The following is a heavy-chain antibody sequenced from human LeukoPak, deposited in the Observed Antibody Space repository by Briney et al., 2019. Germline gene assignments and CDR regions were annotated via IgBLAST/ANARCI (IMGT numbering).Heavy chain of an antibody. Sequence: SVKVSCKTSGGTFSNFVISWVRQAPGQGLEWMGGIIPLFGTTNYARMFQGRVTITADESTATAYMELSSLRSEDTAVYYCARGPYGDYGYGGSYFHYYMDVWGKGTTVTVSS. V-gene: IGHV1-69*13. D-gene: IGHD4-17*01. CDR2: IIPLFGTT. CDR1: GGTFSNFV. J-gene: IGHJ6*03. CDR3: ARGPYGDYGYGGSYFHYYMDV.